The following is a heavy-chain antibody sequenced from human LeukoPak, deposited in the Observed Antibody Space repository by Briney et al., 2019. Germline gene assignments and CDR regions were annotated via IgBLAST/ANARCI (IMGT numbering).Heavy chain of an antibody. CDR1: GFTFDDYA. Sequence: GESLRLSCAASGFTFDDYAMHWVRQAPGKGLEWVSGISWNSGSIGYADSVKGRFTISRDNAKNSLYLQMNSLRAEDTAVYYCARGQDYGDPAAFDYWGQGTLVTVSS. CDR3: ARGQDYGDPAAFDY. V-gene: IGHV3-9*01. CDR2: ISWNSGSI. D-gene: IGHD4-17*01. J-gene: IGHJ4*02.